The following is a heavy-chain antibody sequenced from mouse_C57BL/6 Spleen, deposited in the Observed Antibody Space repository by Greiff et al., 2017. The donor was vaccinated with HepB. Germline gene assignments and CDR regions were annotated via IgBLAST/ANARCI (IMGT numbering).Heavy chain of an antibody. CDR1: GYAFSSSW. V-gene: IGHV1-82*01. CDR3: AREYYYGSSYSYWYFDV. Sequence: VQLQQSGPELVKPGASVKISCKASGYAFSSSWMNWVKQRPGKGLEWIGRIYPGDGDTNYNGKFKGKATLTADKSSSTAYMQLSSLTSEDSAVYFCAREYYYGSSYSYWYFDVWGTGTTVTVSS. CDR2: IYPGDGDT. J-gene: IGHJ1*03. D-gene: IGHD1-1*01.